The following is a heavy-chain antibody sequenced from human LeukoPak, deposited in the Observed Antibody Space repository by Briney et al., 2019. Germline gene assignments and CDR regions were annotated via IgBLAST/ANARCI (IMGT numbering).Heavy chain of an antibody. J-gene: IGHJ6*03. Sequence: ASVKVSCKTSGYRFTAHFMYWVRQAPGQGLEWMGWISAYNGNTNYAQKLQGRVTMTTDTSTSTAYMELRSLRSDDTAVYYCAREYNWNDRNYYYYYYMDVWGKGTTVTVSS. CDR2: ISAYNGNT. CDR3: AREYNWNDRNYYYYYYMDV. CDR1: GYRFTAHF. D-gene: IGHD1-1*01. V-gene: IGHV1-18*04.